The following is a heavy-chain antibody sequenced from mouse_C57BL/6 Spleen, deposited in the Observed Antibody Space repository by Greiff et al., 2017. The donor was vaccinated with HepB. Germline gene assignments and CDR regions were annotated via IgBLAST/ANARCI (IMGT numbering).Heavy chain of an antibody. D-gene: IGHD2-4*01. J-gene: IGHJ2*01. CDR2: IDPETGGT. CDR1: GYTFTDYE. Sequence: VQLVESGAELVRPGASVTLSCKASGYTFTDYEMHWVKQTPVHGLEWIGAIDPETGGTAYNQKFKGKAILTADKSSSTAYMELRSLTSEDSAVYYCTRGYDYHRYYVDYWGQGTTLTVSS. V-gene: IGHV1-15*01. CDR3: TRGYDYHRYYVDY.